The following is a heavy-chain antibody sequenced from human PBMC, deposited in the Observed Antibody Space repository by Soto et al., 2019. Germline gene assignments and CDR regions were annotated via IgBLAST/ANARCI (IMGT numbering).Heavy chain of an antibody. V-gene: IGHV4-30-2*01. D-gene: IGHD7-27*01. Sequence: SETLSLTCAGSGGSISSGGYSWSWIRQPPGKGLEWIGYIYHSGSTYYNPSLKSRVTISVDRSKNQFSLKLSSVTAADTAVYYCARVPGPWGQGTLVIVSS. J-gene: IGHJ5*02. CDR3: ARVPGP. CDR2: IYHSGST. CDR1: GGSISSGGYS.